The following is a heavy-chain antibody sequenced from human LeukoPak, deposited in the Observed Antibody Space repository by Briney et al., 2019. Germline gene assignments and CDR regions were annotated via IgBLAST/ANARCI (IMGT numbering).Heavy chain of an antibody. V-gene: IGHV1-46*01. CDR2: INPSGGST. Sequence: ASVKVSCKASGYTFTSYYMHWVRQAPGQGLEWMGIINPSGGSTSYAQKFQGRVTVTRDTSTSTVYMELSSLRSEDTAVYYCARGEEVATIPTLNWYFDLWGRGTLVTVSS. CDR3: ARGEEVATIPTLNWYFDL. CDR1: GYTFTSYY. J-gene: IGHJ2*01. D-gene: IGHD5-24*01.